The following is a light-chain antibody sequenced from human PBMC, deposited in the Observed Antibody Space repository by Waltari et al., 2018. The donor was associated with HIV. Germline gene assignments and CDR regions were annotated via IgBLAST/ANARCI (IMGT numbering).Light chain of an antibody. Sequence: QSALTQPASVSGSPGQSITISCTGSSSDVGGYDYVSWYQQHPGKAPKLMIYEVSNRPSGVSNRFSGSKSGNTASLTISGLQAEDEADYYCSSYISSRPSCVFGTGTKVTVL. J-gene: IGLJ1*01. CDR2: EVS. V-gene: IGLV2-14*01. CDR3: SSYISSRPSCV. CDR1: SSDVGGYDY.